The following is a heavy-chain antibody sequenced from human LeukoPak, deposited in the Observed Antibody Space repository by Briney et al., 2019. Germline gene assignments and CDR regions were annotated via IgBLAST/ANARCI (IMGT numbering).Heavy chain of an antibody. D-gene: IGHD2-15*01. J-gene: IGHJ3*02. CDR1: GFTFSSYA. V-gene: IGHV3-23*01. CDR3: ARDSYCSGGSCTYTDDAFDI. Sequence: GGSLRLSCAASGFTFSSYAMSWVRQAPGKGLEWVSAISGSGGGTYYADSVKGRFTISRDNSKNTLYLQMNSLRAEDTAVYYCARDSYCSGGSCTYTDDAFDIWGQGTMVTVSS. CDR2: ISGSGGGT.